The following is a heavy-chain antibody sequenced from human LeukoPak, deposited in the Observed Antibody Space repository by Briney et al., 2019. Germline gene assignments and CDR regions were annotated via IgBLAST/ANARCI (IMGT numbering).Heavy chain of an antibody. CDR2: INHSGST. Sequence: SETLSLTCAVYGGSFSGYYWIWLRQPPGKGLEWIGEINHSGSTNYNPSLKSRVTISVDTSKNQFSLKLSSVTAADTAVYYCARGLATISEAYWGQGTLVTVSS. J-gene: IGHJ4*02. D-gene: IGHD5-12*01. V-gene: IGHV4-34*01. CDR1: GGSFSGYY. CDR3: ARGLATISEAY.